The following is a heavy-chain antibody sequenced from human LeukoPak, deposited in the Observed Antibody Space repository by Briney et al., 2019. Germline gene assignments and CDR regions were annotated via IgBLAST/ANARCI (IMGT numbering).Heavy chain of an antibody. Sequence: ASETLSLTCAVYGGSFSGYYWSWIRQPPGKGLEWIGEINHSGSTNYNPSLKNRVTISLDMSKNQFSLNLSSVTAADTAMYYCARGERRVSGSRPNYYYYGMDVWGQGTTVTVSS. J-gene: IGHJ6*02. V-gene: IGHV4-34*01. CDR1: GGSFSGYY. D-gene: IGHD1-26*01. CDR3: ARGERRVSGSRPNYYYYGMDV. CDR2: INHSGST.